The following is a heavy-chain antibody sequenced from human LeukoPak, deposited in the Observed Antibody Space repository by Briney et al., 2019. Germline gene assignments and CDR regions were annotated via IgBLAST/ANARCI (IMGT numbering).Heavy chain of an antibody. J-gene: IGHJ5*02. CDR3: AKEGGYSSSSGWFDP. Sequence: GGSLRLSCAASGFTFSGYAMSWVRQAPGKGLEWVSAISGSGGSTYYADSVKGRFTISRDNSKNTLYLQMNSLRAEDTAVYYCAKEGGYSSSSGWFDPWGQGTLVTVSS. CDR2: ISGSGGST. V-gene: IGHV3-23*01. CDR1: GFTFSGYA. D-gene: IGHD6-6*01.